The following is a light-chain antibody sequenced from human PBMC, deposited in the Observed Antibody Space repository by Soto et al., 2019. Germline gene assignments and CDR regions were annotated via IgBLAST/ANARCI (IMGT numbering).Light chain of an antibody. CDR1: SSDVGSYNL. Sequence: QTVVTQPASVSGSPGQSITISCTGTSSDVGSYNLVSWYQQHPGKAPKLMIYEVSKRPSGVSNRFSGSKSGNTASLTISGLHAEDEADYYCCSYAGSSTWVFGGGTQLTVL. J-gene: IGLJ2*01. V-gene: IGLV2-23*02. CDR2: EVS. CDR3: CSYAGSSTWV.